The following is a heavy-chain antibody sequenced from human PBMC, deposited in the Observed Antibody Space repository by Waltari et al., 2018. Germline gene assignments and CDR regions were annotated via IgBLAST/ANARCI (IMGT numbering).Heavy chain of an antibody. CDR2: VDPEDGET. CDR1: GYTFTDYY. CDR3: ATGLRPNWFDP. Sequence: VQLVQSGAEVKKPGATVTISCTAYGYTFTDYYMHCVQQAPGNGLEWMGRVDPEDGETIYAEKFQGRVTITADTSTETAYMELSSLRSEDTAVYYCATGLRPNWFDPWGQGTLVTVSS. V-gene: IGHV1-69-2*01. D-gene: IGHD4-17*01. J-gene: IGHJ5*02.